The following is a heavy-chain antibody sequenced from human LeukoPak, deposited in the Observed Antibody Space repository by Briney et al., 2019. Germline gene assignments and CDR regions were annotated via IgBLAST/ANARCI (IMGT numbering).Heavy chain of an antibody. CDR2: IYSGGST. CDR3: ASPKAMSSGWYWPFDY. CDR1: GFTVSSNY. V-gene: IGHV3-53*01. Sequence: TGGSLRLSCAASGFTVSSNYMSWVRQAPGKGLGWVSVIYSGGSTYYADSVKGRFTISRDNSKNTLYLQMNSLRAEDTAVYYCASPKAMSSGWYWPFDYWGQGTLVTVSS. D-gene: IGHD6-19*01. J-gene: IGHJ4*02.